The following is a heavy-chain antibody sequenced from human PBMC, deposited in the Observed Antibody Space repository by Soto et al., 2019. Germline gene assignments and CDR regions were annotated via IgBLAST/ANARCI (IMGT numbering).Heavy chain of an antibody. CDR1: GYTFTSYY. Sequence: ASVKVSCKASGYTFTSYYMHWVRQAPGQGLEWMGIINPSGGSTSYAQKFQGRVTMTRDTSTSTVYMELSSLRSEDTAVYYCARDKYVLRYFDWCPVYWGQGTLVTVSS. J-gene: IGHJ4*02. CDR2: INPSGGST. D-gene: IGHD3-9*01. V-gene: IGHV1-46*01. CDR3: ARDKYVLRYFDWCPVY.